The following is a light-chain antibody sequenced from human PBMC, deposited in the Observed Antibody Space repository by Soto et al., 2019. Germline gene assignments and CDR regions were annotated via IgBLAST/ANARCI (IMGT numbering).Light chain of an antibody. J-gene: IGLJ1*01. CDR2: EVS. Sequence: QSALTQPASVSGSPGQSITISCTGTSSDVGSYNLVSWYQQHPGKAPKLMIYEVSKRPSGVSNRFSGSKSGNTASLTISGLQAEDEADYYCCSYAGSSTSLFGTGTKFTVL. V-gene: IGLV2-23*02. CDR3: CSYAGSSTSL. CDR1: SSDVGSYNL.